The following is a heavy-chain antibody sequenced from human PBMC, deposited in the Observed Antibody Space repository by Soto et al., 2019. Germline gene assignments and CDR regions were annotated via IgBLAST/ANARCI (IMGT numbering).Heavy chain of an antibody. J-gene: IGHJ6*02. D-gene: IGHD3-16*01. CDR2: IIPIFGTA. Sequence: SVKVSCKASGGTFSSYAISWVRQAPGQGLEWMGGIIPIFGTANYAQKFQERVTITRDMSTSTAYMELSSLRSEDTAVYYCAAGVMITTSSRAYYYGMDVWGQGTTVTVSS. CDR1: GGTFSSYA. CDR3: AAGVMITTSSRAYYYGMDV. V-gene: IGHV1-69*05.